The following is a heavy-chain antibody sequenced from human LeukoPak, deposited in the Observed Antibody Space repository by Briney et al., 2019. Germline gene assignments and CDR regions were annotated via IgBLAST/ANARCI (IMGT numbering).Heavy chain of an antibody. Sequence: SETLSLTCTVSGGSISGYYWTWIRQLPGKGLEWIGYIYNSGITNYNPSLKSRVTVSVDTSKNQFSLKLTSVTAADTAVYYCARGYSDSRGSYYAPFDYWGQGTLVTVSS. D-gene: IGHD3-22*01. CDR2: IYNSGIT. CDR3: ARGYSDSRGSYYAPFDY. J-gene: IGHJ4*02. V-gene: IGHV4-59*01. CDR1: GGSISGYY.